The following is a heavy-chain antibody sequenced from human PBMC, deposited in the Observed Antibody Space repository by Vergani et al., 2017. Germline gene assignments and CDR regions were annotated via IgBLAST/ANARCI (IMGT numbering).Heavy chain of an antibody. CDR2: ISGSGGST. Sequence: EVQLLESGGGLVQPGGSLRLSCAASGFPFSSYAMSWVRQAPGKGLEWVSAISGSGGSTYYADSVKGRFTISRDNSKNTLYLQMNSLRAEDTAVYYCAKKVTFSSWPNWFDPWGQGTLVTVSS. V-gene: IGHV3-23*01. D-gene: IGHD6-13*01. J-gene: IGHJ5*02. CDR1: GFPFSSYA. CDR3: AKKVTFSSWPNWFDP.